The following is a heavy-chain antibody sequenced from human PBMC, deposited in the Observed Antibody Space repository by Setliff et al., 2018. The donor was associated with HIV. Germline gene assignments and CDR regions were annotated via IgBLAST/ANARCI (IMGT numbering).Heavy chain of an antibody. V-gene: IGHV1-2*02. J-gene: IGHJ4*02. Sequence: GASVKVSCKSSGYTFTDYFMHWVRQAPGQGLEWMGWISPDNANTRISQRFRGSVTMTRDRSINTAYMEFSGLTSDDTAVYYCARQLSNSFDLWGQGALVTVSS. CDR1: GYTFTDYF. CDR2: ISPDNANT. D-gene: IGHD1-1*01. CDR3: ARQLSNSFDL.